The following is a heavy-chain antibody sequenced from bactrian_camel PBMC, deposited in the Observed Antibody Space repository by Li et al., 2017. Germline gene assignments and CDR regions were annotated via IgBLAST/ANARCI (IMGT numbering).Heavy chain of an antibody. Sequence: VQLVESGGGSVQAGGSLRLSCAASGFTFSSVYMMWVRQAPGKGLEWVSTVYTGDGKTYSADSVKGRFTTSRDNAKNTVYLQMNSLKSEDTALYYCATVAGSFSDDYARARAYVYWGQGTQVTVS. V-gene: IGHV3-2*01. CDR1: GFTFSSVY. J-gene: IGHJ4*01. CDR3: ATVAGSFSDDYARARAYVY. CDR2: VYTGDGKT. D-gene: IGHD4*01.